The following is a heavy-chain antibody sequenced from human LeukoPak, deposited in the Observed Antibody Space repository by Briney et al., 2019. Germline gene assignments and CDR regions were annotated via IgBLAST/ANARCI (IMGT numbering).Heavy chain of an antibody. J-gene: IGHJ4*02. CDR2: IYYSGSA. V-gene: IGHV4-39*07. Sequence: KSSETLSLTCTVSGGSISSSSYYWGWIRQPPGKGLEWIGSIYYSGSAYYNPSLKSRVTISVDTSKNQFSLKLSSVTAADTAVYYCARDPHYSVDEVYWGQGTLVTVSS. CDR1: GGSISSSSYY. CDR3: ARDPHYSVDEVY. D-gene: IGHD2-21*01.